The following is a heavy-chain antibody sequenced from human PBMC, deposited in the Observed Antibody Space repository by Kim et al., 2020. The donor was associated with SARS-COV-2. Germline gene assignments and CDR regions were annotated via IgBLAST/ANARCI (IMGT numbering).Heavy chain of an antibody. CDR3: ARMRSHQRSAFDI. Sequence: ADSRQGRLTIARDNAKYSLYLQMNSLGAEDTAVYYCARMRSHQRSAFDIWGQGTMVTVSS. V-gene: IGHV3-11*04. J-gene: IGHJ3*02. D-gene: IGHD2-15*01.